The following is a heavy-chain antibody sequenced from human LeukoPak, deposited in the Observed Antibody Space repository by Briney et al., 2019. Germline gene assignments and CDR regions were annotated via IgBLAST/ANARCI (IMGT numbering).Heavy chain of an antibody. Sequence: GGSLRLSCVTSGFSLSSEWMSWGRQAPGKGPEWVATIKQDGSEKYYVDPVKGRFTISRDNARNSLYLQMNSLSDEDTAVYHCARGWSFSGGFWGQGTLVTVSS. D-gene: IGHD6-19*01. CDR3: ARGWSFSGGF. J-gene: IGHJ4*02. CDR2: IKQDGSEK. CDR1: GFSLSSEW. V-gene: IGHV3-7*01.